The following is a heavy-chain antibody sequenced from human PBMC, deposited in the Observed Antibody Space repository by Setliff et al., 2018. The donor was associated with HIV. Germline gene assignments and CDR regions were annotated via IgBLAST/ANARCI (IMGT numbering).Heavy chain of an antibody. CDR3: ARDPTYYYDTSGPYDAFDI. CDR2: IKGDGSTK. J-gene: IGHJ3*02. D-gene: IGHD3-22*01. V-gene: IGHV3-7*01. CDR1: GFTFNNYW. Sequence: PGGSLRLSCAASGFTFNNYWMSWVRQAPGKGLEWVANIKGDGSTKDYADSVKGRFTISRDNSKNTLYVQMNSLRAEDTAVYYCARDPTYYYDTSGPYDAFDIWGQGTMVTVSS.